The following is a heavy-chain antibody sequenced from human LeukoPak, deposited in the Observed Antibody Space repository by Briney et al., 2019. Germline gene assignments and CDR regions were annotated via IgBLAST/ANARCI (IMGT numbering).Heavy chain of an antibody. J-gene: IGHJ6*03. CDR1: GGTFNSYA. D-gene: IGHD2-2*01. CDR2: IMPIHGTA. V-gene: IGHV1-69*05. Sequence: SVKVSCKASGGTFNSYAVSWVRQAPGQGLEWMGGIMPIHGTASYAQNFQGRVTITTDESTSTAYMELSSLGSEDTAVYYCARPSSLGYCTSTSCAAYYYFLDVWGKGTTVTVSS. CDR3: ARPSSLGYCTSTSCAAYYYFLDV.